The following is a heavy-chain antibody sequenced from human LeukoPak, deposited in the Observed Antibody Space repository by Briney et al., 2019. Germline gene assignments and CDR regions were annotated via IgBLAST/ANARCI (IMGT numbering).Heavy chain of an antibody. CDR3: ARLADTAIVYFDY. D-gene: IGHD5-18*01. CDR2: IIPIFGTA. CDR1: GYTFTSYG. V-gene: IGHV1-69*13. Sequence: ASVKVSCKASGYTFTSYGISWVRQAPGQGLERMGGIIPIFGTANYAQKFQGRVTITADESTSTAYMELSSLRSEDTAVYYCARLADTAIVYFDYWGQGTLVTVSS. J-gene: IGHJ4*02.